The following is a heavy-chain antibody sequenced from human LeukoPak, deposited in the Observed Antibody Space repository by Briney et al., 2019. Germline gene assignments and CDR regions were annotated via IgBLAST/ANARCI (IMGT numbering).Heavy chain of an antibody. D-gene: IGHD6-6*01. CDR1: GFTFTSSG. Sequence: GGSLRLSCAASGFTFTSSGMHWVRQAPDKGLEWVAFIRYDGSNKYFADSVKGRFTISRDNSKSTLYLQMNSLRAEDTAVYYCAKDRTYSSSSGVAYWGQGTLVTVSS. CDR2: IRYDGSNK. J-gene: IGHJ4*02. V-gene: IGHV3-30*02. CDR3: AKDRTYSSSSGVAY.